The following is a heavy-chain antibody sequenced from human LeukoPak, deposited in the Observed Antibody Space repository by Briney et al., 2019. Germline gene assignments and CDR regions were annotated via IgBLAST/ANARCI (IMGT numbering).Heavy chain of an antibody. CDR1: GFTFSSYE. J-gene: IGHJ4*02. CDR2: ISSSGRTI. V-gene: IGHV3-48*03. CDR3: ATSPNYFDY. Sequence: GGSLRLSCVASGFTFSSYEMNWVRQAPGKGLEWVSDISSSGRTIYYADSVKGRFTISRDDAKNSLYLQMSSLRVEDTAVYYCATSPNYFDYWGQGTLVTVSS.